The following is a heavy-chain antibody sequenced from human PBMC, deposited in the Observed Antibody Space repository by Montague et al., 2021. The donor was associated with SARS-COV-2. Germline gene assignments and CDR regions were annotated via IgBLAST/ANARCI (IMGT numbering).Heavy chain of an antibody. CDR1: GGSITSYY. J-gene: IGHJ5*02. D-gene: IGHD3-9*01. CDR3: ARSGFYDLLTGYSFGSIDP. V-gene: IGHV4-59*01. Sequence: SETLSLTCTVSGGSITSYYWSWIRQPPGKGLEWIGHIYYTGSTNYNPSLKSRDTISVDKSKNQFSLRLSSVTAADTAVYYCARSGFYDLLTGYSFGSIDPWGQGTLVTVSS. CDR2: IYYTGST.